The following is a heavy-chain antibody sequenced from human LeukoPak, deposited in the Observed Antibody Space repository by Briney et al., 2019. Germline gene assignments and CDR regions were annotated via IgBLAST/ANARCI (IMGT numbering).Heavy chain of an antibody. J-gene: IGHJ4*02. CDR2: IWYDGSNK. V-gene: IGHV3-33*01. D-gene: IGHD6-19*01. Sequence: GGSLRLSCAASGFTFSSYGMHWVRQAPGKGLEWVAVIWYDGSNKYYADSVKGRFTISRDNSKNTLYLQMDSLRAEDTAVYYCARDPGVRWLVGFDYWGQGTRVTVSS. CDR3: ARDPGVRWLVGFDY. CDR1: GFTFSSYG.